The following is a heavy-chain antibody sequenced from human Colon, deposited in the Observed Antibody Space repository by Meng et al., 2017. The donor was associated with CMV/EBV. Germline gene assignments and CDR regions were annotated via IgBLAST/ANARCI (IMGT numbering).Heavy chain of an antibody. V-gene: IGHV1-46*01. J-gene: IGHJ1*01. CDR1: GYTFTSYY. CDR2: INPSGGST. D-gene: IGHD2/OR15-2a*01. Sequence: ASVKVSCKASGYTFTSYYIHWVRQAPGQGLEWMGIINPSGGSTNYAQKFQGRLTMTRDTSTSKVDMELSSLRPEDTAVYYCARDTLSSFDDWGQGTLVTVSS. CDR3: ARDTLSSFDD.